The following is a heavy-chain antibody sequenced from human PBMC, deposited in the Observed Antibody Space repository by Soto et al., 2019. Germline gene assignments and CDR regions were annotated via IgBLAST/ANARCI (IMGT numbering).Heavy chain of an antibody. D-gene: IGHD6-13*01. CDR2: INPNSGGT. V-gene: IGHV1-2*07. J-gene: IGHJ6*02. Sequence: QVQLVQSGAEVKKPGASVKVSCKASGYTFTGYYMHWVRQAPGQGLEWMGWINPNSGGTNYAHKFQCRVTMTRDTSISTAYMELRRLRSDDTAVYYCARDGHSSSWYDYYYYGMDVWGQGTTVTVSS. CDR3: ARDGHSSSWYDYYYYGMDV. CDR1: GYTFTGYY.